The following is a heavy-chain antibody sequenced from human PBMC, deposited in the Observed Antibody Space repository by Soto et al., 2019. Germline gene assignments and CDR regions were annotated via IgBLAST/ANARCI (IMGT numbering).Heavy chain of an antibody. CDR2: INPKSGDT. CDR1: GYSFTDYY. J-gene: IGHJ5*01. Sequence: ASVKVSCKASGYSFTDYYINWVRQAPGQGLEWMGWINPKSGDTDYAQNFQGIVTMTTDTSITTAYMELSRLRSDDTAVYYCARPYCTSNSCHNLFDSWGQGTLVTVSS. D-gene: IGHD2-2*01. CDR3: ARPYCTSNSCHNLFDS. V-gene: IGHV1-2*02.